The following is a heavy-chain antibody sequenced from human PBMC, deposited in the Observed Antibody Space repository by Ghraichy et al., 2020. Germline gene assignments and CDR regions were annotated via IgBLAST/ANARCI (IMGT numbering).Heavy chain of an antibody. J-gene: IGHJ5*02. Sequence: GGSLRLSCAASGFTFSSYAMSWVRQAPGKGLEWVSAISGSGGSTYYADSVKGRFTISRDNSKKRLYLQMNSLVAEDTAVYHCAKSPYYDFWRGYSNWFDPWGQGTLVTVSS. CDR2: ISGSGGST. D-gene: IGHD3-3*01. CDR1: GFTFSSYA. V-gene: IGHV3-23*01. CDR3: AKSPYYDFWRGYSNWFDP.